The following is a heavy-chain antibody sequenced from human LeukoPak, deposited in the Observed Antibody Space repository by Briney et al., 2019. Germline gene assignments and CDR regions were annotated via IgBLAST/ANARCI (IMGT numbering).Heavy chain of an antibody. CDR3: ARDLYEYSSSWVGY. CDR2: ISGSGGST. Sequence: PGGSLRLSCAASGFTFSSYGMSWVRQAPGKGLEWVSAISGSGGSTYYADSVKGRFTISRDNAKNSLYLQMNSLRAEDTAVYYCARDLYEYSSSWVGYWGQGTLVTVSS. J-gene: IGHJ4*02. CDR1: GFTFSSYG. D-gene: IGHD6-13*01. V-gene: IGHV3-23*01.